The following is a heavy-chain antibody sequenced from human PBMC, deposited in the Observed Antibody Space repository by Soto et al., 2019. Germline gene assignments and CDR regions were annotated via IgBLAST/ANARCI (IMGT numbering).Heavy chain of an antibody. V-gene: IGHV3-48*01. CDR2: ISSSSSTI. D-gene: IGHD3-10*01. J-gene: IGHJ3*02. CDR3: ARDPPHYYGSGSHDAFDI. Sequence: PGGSLRLSCAASGFTFSSYSMSWVRQAPGKGLEWVSYISSSSSTIYYADSVKGRFTISRDNAKNSLYLQMNSLRAEDTAVYYCARDPPHYYGSGSHDAFDIWGQGTMVTVSS. CDR1: GFTFSSYS.